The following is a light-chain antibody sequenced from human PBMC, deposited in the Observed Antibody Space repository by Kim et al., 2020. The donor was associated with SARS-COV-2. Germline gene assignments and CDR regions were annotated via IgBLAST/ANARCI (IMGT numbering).Light chain of an antibody. CDR1: SLRSYY. CDR3: NSRDSSGNYV. CDR2: GKN. J-gene: IGLJ1*01. Sequence: VALGQTIRITCQGESLRSYYASWYQQRPGQAPVLVIYGKNNRPSGIPDRFSGSSSGNTASLTITGAQAEDEADYYCNSRDSSGNYVFATGTKVTVL. V-gene: IGLV3-19*01.